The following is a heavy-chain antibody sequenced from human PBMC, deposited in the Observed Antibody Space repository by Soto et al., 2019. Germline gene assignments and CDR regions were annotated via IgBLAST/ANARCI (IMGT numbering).Heavy chain of an antibody. V-gene: IGHV3-72*01. CDR3: SNSPVGKIGSG. D-gene: IGHD6-13*01. J-gene: IGHJ4*02. CDR2: ARNSAGRYTT. Sequence: EVQLVESGGGLGQPGGSLRLSCVGSGFSFSDHHMDWVRQAPGKGLGWVGRARNSAGRYTTEYAASVKGRFTISRDDSKNSLYVQMNSLKTEDTAVYYCSNSPVGKIGSGWGQGSLVTVSS. CDR1: GFSFSDHH.